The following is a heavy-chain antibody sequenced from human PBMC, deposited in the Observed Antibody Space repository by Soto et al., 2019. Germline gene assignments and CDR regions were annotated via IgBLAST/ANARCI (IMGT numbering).Heavy chain of an antibody. Sequence: QVQLVQSGTEVKKPGASVKASCKASGYTFLDFYIHWVRQAPGQGLEWMGFINPSGGGTTYAQQFQGRLTMTRDTSTSTVYMELISLRSEDTAMYYCARDKPFSAGYWGQGTLVT. CDR2: INPSGGGT. CDR1: GYTFLDFY. J-gene: IGHJ4*02. D-gene: IGHD3-3*02. V-gene: IGHV1-46*01. CDR3: ARDKPFSAGY.